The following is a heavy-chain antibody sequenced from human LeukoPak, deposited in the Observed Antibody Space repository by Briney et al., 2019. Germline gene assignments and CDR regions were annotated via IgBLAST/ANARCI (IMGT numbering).Heavy chain of an antibody. V-gene: IGHV3-23*01. Sequence: GGSLRLSCAASGFTFSSYAMSWVRQAPGKGLEWVSAISGSGGSTYYADSVKGRFTISRDNSKNTLYLQMNSLRAGDTAVYHCAKGEWYHSGFDYWGQGTLVTVSS. D-gene: IGHD3-3*01. CDR2: ISGSGGST. J-gene: IGHJ4*02. CDR3: AKGEWYHSGFDY. CDR1: GFTFSSYA.